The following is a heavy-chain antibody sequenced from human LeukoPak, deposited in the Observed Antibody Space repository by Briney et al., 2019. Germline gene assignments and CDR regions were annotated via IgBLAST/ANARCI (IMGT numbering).Heavy chain of an antibody. V-gene: IGHV1-2*02. D-gene: IGHD3-22*01. CDR1: GYTFTGYY. CDR3: AWGGDYDSSGYAFDY. CDR2: INPNSGGT. Sequence: ASVKVSCKASGYTFTGYYMHWVRQAPGQGLEWMGWINPNSGGTNYAQKFQGRVTMTRDTSISTAYMELSRLRSDDTAVYYCAWGGDYDSSGYAFDYWGQGTLVTVSS. J-gene: IGHJ4*02.